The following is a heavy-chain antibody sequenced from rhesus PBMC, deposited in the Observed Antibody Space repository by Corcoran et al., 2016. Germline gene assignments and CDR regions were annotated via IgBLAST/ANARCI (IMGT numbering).Heavy chain of an antibody. D-gene: IGHD4-4*01. CDR3: ARSGYGSGGVY. CDR1: GASISSYW. Sequence: QVQLQESGPGLVTPSETLSLTCAVSGASISSYWWSWLRQPPGKGLEWIGEINGNSGNSYYNPSLKSRVTISKDASKNQFSLKLSSVTAADTAVYYCARSGYGSGGVYWGQGVLVTVSS. CDR2: INGNSGNS. V-gene: IGHV4-80*01. J-gene: IGHJ4*01.